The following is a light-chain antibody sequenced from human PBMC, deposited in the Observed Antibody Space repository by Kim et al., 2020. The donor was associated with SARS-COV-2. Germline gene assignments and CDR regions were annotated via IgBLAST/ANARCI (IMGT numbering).Light chain of an antibody. J-gene: IGLJ2*01. CDR1: NIENKN. CDR3: QVWDSRTVV. V-gene: IGLV3-9*01. CDR2: RDK. Sequence: SYELTQPLSVSVALGQTATIPCGGNNIENKNVHWYHQRPGQAPVLVMYRDKKRPSGIPERLSGSNSGYTATLTINRVEAGDDGDYYCQVWDSRTVVFGGGTQLTVL.